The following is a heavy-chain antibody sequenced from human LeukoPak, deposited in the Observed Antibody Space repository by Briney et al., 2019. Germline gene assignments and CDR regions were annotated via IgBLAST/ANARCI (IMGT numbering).Heavy chain of an antibody. CDR2: ISGSGGST. V-gene: IGHV3-23*01. CDR3: AKGSYCSGGSCYSEFDY. D-gene: IGHD2-15*01. J-gene: IGHJ4*02. CDR1: GFTFSGYA. Sequence: PGGSLRLSCAASGFTFSGYAMSWLRHAPGMGLEWVSAISGSGGSTYYADSVKCRFTISRDNSKNTLYLQMNSLRAEDTAVYYCAKGSYCSGGSCYSEFDYWGQGTLVTVSS.